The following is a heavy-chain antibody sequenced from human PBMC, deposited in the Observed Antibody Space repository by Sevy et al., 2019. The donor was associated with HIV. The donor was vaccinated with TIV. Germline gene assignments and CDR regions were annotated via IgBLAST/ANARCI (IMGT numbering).Heavy chain of an antibody. D-gene: IGHD4-17*01. Sequence: GESLKISCKGSGYSFTTYWIGWVRQMPGKGLEWMGIIYPADSDTRYSPSFQGQVTISADKSISTAYLQWSSLKASDTAMYYCAKLWESGGDYPRHFDYWGQGTLVTVSS. CDR3: AKLWESGGDYPRHFDY. CDR2: IYPADSDT. V-gene: IGHV5-51*01. CDR1: GYSFTTYW. J-gene: IGHJ4*02.